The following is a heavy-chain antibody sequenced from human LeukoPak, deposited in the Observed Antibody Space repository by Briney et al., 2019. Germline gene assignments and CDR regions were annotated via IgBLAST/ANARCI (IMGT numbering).Heavy chain of an antibody. D-gene: IGHD3-3*01. Sequence: PGGSLRLSCAASGFTFSSYAVSWVRQAPGKGLEWVSAISGSGGSTYYADSVKGRFTISRDNSKNTLYLQMNSLRAEDTAVYYCARDLNSLRFLEWLPSYYYYGMDVWGQGTTVTVSS. J-gene: IGHJ6*02. CDR1: GFTFSSYA. V-gene: IGHV3-23*01. CDR3: ARDLNSLRFLEWLPSYYYYGMDV. CDR2: ISGSGGST.